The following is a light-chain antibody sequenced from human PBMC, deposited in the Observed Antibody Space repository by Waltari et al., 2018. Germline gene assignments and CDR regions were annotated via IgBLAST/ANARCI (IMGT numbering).Light chain of an antibody. J-gene: IGLJ6*01. CDR2: DVS. V-gene: IGLV2-14*03. CDR3: SSYTSSSGDV. CDR1: SSDVGGYNY. Sequence: QSALTQPASVSGAPGQSITISCPGTSSDVGGYNYVSWYQQHPGKAPKPMIYDVSNRPSGVYNRFSGSKSGNTASLTISGLQAEDEADYYCSSYTSSSGDVFGSGTKVTVL.